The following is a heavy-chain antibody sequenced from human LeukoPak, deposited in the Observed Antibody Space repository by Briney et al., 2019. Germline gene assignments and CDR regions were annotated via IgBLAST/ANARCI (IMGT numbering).Heavy chain of an antibody. Sequence: GGSLRLSCAASGFTFSRLAMTWVRQAPGKGLEWVSTISASGPYYADAVRGRFTISRDNSRNTLSLQMDSPSAEDTAVYYCAKDHESDGYPCLDHWGLGTLVTVSS. CDR1: GFTFSRLA. V-gene: IGHV3-23*01. J-gene: IGHJ4*02. CDR2: ISASGP. CDR3: AKDHESDGYPCLDH. D-gene: IGHD3-22*01.